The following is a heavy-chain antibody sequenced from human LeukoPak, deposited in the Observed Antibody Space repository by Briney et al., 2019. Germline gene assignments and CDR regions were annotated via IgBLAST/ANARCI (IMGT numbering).Heavy chain of an antibody. Sequence: PGGSLRLSCAASGFTVSSNYMSWVRQAPGKGLEWVSIIYSGGNTYYADSVKGRFTISRDNSKNTLYLQMNSLRAEDTAVYYCARHLYIDYWGQGTLVTVSS. CDR1: GFTVSSNY. J-gene: IGHJ4*02. CDR3: ARHLYIDY. CDR2: IYSGGNT. V-gene: IGHV3-53*01.